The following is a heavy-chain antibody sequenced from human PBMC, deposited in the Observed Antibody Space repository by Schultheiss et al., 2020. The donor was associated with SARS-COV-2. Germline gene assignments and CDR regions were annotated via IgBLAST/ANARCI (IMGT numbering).Heavy chain of an antibody. Sequence: SETLSLTCTVSGGSISSSSYYWGWIRQPPGKGLEWIGSIYYSGSTNYNPSLKSRVTISVDTSKNQFSLKLSSVTAADTAVYYCARDSRDPELGPHWYFDLWGRGTLVTVSS. J-gene: IGHJ2*01. D-gene: IGHD7-27*01. CDR3: ARDSRDPELGPHWYFDL. V-gene: IGHV4-39*07. CDR1: GGSISSSSYY. CDR2: IYYSGST.